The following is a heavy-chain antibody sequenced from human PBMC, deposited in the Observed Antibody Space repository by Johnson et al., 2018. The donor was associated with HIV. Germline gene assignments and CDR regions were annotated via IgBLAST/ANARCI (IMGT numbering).Heavy chain of an antibody. Sequence: QEQLVESGGGVVQPGRSLRLSCAASGFTFSSYGMHWVRQAPGKGLEWVSLIYSGGSTYYADSVKGRFTISRDDSRNTLHLQMNSLRAEDTAVYYCARESNGDYVAFDIWGQGTMVTVSS. V-gene: IGHV3-NL1*01. CDR1: GFTFSSYG. CDR2: IYSGGST. J-gene: IGHJ3*02. CDR3: ARESNGDYVAFDI. D-gene: IGHD4-17*01.